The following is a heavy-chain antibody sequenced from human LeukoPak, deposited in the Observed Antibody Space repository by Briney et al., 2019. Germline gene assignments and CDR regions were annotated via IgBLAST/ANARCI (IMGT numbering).Heavy chain of an antibody. D-gene: IGHD3-22*01. Sequence: GASVKVSCKASGGTFSSYAISWVRQAPGQGLEWMGGIIPIFGTANYAQKFQGRVTITADESTSTAYMELSSLRPEDTAVYYCARVSGYWFDPWGQGTLVTVSS. CDR2: IIPIFGTA. CDR1: GGTFSSYA. J-gene: IGHJ5*02. CDR3: ARVSGYWFDP. V-gene: IGHV1-69*13.